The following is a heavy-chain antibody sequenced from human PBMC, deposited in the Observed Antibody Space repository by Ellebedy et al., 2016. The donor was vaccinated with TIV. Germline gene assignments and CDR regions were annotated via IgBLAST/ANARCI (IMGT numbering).Heavy chain of an antibody. CDR2: IWYDGSNK. D-gene: IGHD1-14*01. CDR1: GFTFSSYG. Sequence: GGSLRLXXAASGFTFSSYGMHWVRQAPGKGLEWVAVIWYDGSNKYYADSVKGRFTISRDNSKNTLYLQMNSLRAEDTAVYYCARDGRKSVYYYYGMDVWGQGTTVTVSS. J-gene: IGHJ6*02. V-gene: IGHV3-33*01. CDR3: ARDGRKSVYYYYGMDV.